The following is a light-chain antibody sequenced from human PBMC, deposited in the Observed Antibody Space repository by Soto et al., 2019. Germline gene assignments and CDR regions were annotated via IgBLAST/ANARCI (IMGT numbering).Light chain of an antibody. CDR3: HQYNIWPPWT. V-gene: IGKV3-15*01. Sequence: ILMTQSPATLSVSPGERATLSCRASQSVSNNLAWYQQTPGQAPRLLIYDASTRATGIPARCSGSGSGTEFTLTISGLQSEDFAVYYCHQYNIWPPWTFGQGTKVEVK. CDR2: DAS. CDR1: QSVSNN. J-gene: IGKJ1*01.